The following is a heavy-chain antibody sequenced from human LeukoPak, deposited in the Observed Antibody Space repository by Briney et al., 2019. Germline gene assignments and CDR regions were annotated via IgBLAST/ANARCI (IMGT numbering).Heavy chain of an antibody. CDR3: VSTAYNDFWSGRPGYFDY. D-gene: IGHD3-3*01. Sequence: SQTLSLTCTVSGGSISSYYWSWIRQPAGKGLEWIGRIYTSGSTNYNPSLKSRVTMSVDTSKNQFSLKLSSVTAADTAVYYCVSTAYNDFWSGRPGYFDYWGQGALVTVSS. CDR1: GGSISSYY. J-gene: IGHJ4*02. V-gene: IGHV4-4*07. CDR2: IYTSGST.